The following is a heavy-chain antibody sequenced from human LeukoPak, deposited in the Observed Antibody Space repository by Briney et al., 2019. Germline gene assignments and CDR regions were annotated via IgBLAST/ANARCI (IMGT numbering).Heavy chain of an antibody. CDR2: IYYSGST. J-gene: IGHJ4*02. D-gene: IGHD4-11*01. Sequence: PSETLSLTCTVSGGSISSSSYYWGWIRQPPGKGLEWIGSIYYSGSTYYNPSLKSRVTISVDTSKNQFSLKLSSVTAADTAVYYCAREITGHSNNDYWGQGTLVTVSS. CDR3: AREITGHSNNDY. CDR1: GGSISSSSYY. V-gene: IGHV4-39*07.